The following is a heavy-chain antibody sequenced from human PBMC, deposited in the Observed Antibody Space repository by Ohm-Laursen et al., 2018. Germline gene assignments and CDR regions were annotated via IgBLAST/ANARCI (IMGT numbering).Heavy chain of an antibody. J-gene: IGHJ4*02. Sequence: SLRLSCTASGFTFSNYGMNWVRQAPGKGLEWVSSISSSSSDTYYADSMKGRFTISRDNSKNTLYLQMNSLRAEDTAIYYCAKDSLYGDYPGYFDYWGQGTLVTVSS. V-gene: IGHV3-21*01. CDR2: ISSSSSDT. D-gene: IGHD4-17*01. CDR3: AKDSLYGDYPGYFDY. CDR1: GFTFSNYG.